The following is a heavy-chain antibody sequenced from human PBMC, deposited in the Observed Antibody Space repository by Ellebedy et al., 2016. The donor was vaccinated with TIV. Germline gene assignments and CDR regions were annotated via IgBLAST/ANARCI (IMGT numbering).Heavy chain of an antibody. V-gene: IGHV4-4*02. Sequence: SETLSLTCTVSGDSISSTNWCSWVRPPPGKGLEWIGEIYRTGSANYSPSLESRVTILVDKSKNQFSLELRAVTAADTAVYFCTCPGDYGDYTFVFWGQGTLVTVSS. CDR1: GDSISSTNW. J-gene: IGHJ4*02. CDR3: TCPGDYGDYTFVF. CDR2: IYRTGSA. D-gene: IGHD4-17*01.